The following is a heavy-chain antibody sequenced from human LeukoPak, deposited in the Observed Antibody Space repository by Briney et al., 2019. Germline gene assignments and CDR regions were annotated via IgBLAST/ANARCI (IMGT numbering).Heavy chain of an antibody. Sequence: SETLSLTCTVSGGSISSSSYYWGWIRQSPGKGLEWIGSIFYSGSTYYNPSLKSRVTTSIDTSENQFSLKLSSVTAADTAVYYCATTPALAVAGTLDPKEWGQGTLVTVSS. J-gene: IGHJ4*02. CDR1: GGSISSSSYY. CDR2: IFYSGST. D-gene: IGHD6-19*01. CDR3: ATTPALAVAGTLDPKE. V-gene: IGHV4-39*01.